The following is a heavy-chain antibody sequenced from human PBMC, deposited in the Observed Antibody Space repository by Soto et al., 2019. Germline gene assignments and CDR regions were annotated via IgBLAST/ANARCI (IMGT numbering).Heavy chain of an antibody. CDR3: ARDRRNTYYYDSSGTDAFDI. CDR1: GFTFSDYA. CDR2: ISSSSSYI. J-gene: IGHJ3*02. D-gene: IGHD3-22*01. Sequence: PGGSLRLSCAASGFTFSDYAMYWVRQAPGKGLEWVSSISSSSSYIYYADSVKGRFTISRDNAKNSLYLQMNSLRAEDTAVYYCARDRRNTYYYDSSGTDAFDIWGQGTMVTVSS. V-gene: IGHV3-21*01.